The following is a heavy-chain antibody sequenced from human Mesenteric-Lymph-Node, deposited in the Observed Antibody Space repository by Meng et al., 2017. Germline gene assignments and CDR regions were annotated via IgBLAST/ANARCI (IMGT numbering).Heavy chain of an antibody. D-gene: IGHD2-8*01. CDR1: GFSLSTSGVG. J-gene: IGHJ5*02. CDR3: AHSPRTMVYAMIQYNWFDP. V-gene: IGHV2-5*02. Sequence: SGPTLVKPTQTLTLTCTFSGFSLSTSGVGVGWIRQPPGKALEWLALIYWDDDKRYSPSLKSRLTITKDTSKNQVVLTMTNMDPVDTATYYCAHSPRTMVYAMIQYNWFDPWGQGTLVTVSS. CDR2: IYWDDDK.